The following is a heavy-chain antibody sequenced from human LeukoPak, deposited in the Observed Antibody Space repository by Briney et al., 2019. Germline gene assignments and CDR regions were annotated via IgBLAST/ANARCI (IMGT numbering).Heavy chain of an antibody. J-gene: IGHJ5*02. D-gene: IGHD3-22*01. V-gene: IGHV1-8*01. CDR2: MNPNSGNT. Sequence: ASVKMSCKASGYTFPSYEINWVRQAPGQGLEWMGWMNPNSGNTGYAQKFQGRVTMTRNTSISTAYMELSSLRSEDTAAYYCARISYYYDSSGYPWGQGTLVTVSS. CDR1: GYTFPSYE. CDR3: ARISYYYDSSGYP.